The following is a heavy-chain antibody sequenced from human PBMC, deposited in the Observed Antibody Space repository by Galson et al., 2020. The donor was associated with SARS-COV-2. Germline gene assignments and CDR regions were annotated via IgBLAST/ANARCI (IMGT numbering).Heavy chain of an antibody. CDR2: IHHSGTT. J-gene: IGHJ4*02. V-gene: IGHV4-38-2*02. CDR1: DNSIRSGFK. D-gene: IGHD2-21*02. Sequence: SETLSLTCTVSDNSIRSGFKWVWIRQSPTKGLEWIGSIHHSGTTFYNPSIKSRLTISLDTSKNQFSLRLSSVTAADTGVYYCTRAGDWPFDTWGQGALVTVSS. CDR3: TRAGDWPFDT.